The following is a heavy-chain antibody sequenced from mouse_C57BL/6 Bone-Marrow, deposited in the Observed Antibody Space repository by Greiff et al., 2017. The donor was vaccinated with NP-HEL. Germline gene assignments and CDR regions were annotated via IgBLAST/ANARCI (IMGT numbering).Heavy chain of an antibody. CDR3: ARGDLLLRFLYAMDY. Sequence: QVQLQQSGAELVRPGASVKLSCKASGYTFTDYYINWVKQRPGQGLEWIARIYPGSGNTYYNEKFKGKATLTAEKSSSTAYMQLSSLTSEDSAVYFCARGDLLLRFLYAMDYWGQGTSVTVSS. J-gene: IGHJ4*01. CDR1: GYTFTDYY. V-gene: IGHV1-76*01. CDR2: IYPGSGNT. D-gene: IGHD1-1*01.